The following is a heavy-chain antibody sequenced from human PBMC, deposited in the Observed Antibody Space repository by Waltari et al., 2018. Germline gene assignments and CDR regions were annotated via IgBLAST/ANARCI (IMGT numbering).Heavy chain of an antibody. J-gene: IGHJ4*02. CDR3: ARFGGYCTGGVCYRLLGTDY. V-gene: IGHV3-30-3*01. CDR1: GFTFSSYA. CDR2: ISYDGSNK. D-gene: IGHD2-8*02. Sequence: QVQLVESGGGVVQPGRSLRLSCAASGFTFSSYAMHWVRQAPGKGLEWVAVISYDGSNKYYADSVKGRFTISRDNSKNTLYLQMNSLRAEDTAVYYCARFGGYCTGGVCYRLLGTDYWGQGTLVTVSS.